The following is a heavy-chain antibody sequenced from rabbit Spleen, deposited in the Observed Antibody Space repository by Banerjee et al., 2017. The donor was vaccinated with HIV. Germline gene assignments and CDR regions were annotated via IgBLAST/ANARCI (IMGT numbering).Heavy chain of an antibody. CDR3: ARDTGSSFSSYGMDL. CDR2: INIVTGKS. V-gene: IGHV1S40*01. Sequence: QSLEESGGGLVKPGASLTLTCKASGVSLNDKDVMCWVRQAPGKGLEWIACINIVTGKSVYASWAKGRFTMSRTSSTTVTLQMTSLTVADTATYFCARDTGSSFSSYGMDLWGPGTLVTVS. J-gene: IGHJ6*01. D-gene: IGHD8-1*01. CDR1: GVSLNDKDV.